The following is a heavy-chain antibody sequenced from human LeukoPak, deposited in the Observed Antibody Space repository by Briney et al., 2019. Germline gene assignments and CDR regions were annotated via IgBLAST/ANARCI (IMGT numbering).Heavy chain of an antibody. CDR2: IRSKAYGGTT. CDR1: GFTFGDYA. V-gene: IGHV3-49*04. CDR3: TREEVVVAATRHYYYYYGMDV. D-gene: IGHD2-15*01. J-gene: IGHJ6*02. Sequence: PGRSLRLSCTASGFTFGDYAMSWVRQVPGKGLEWVGFIRSKAYGGTTEYAASVKGRFTISRDDSKSIAYLQMNSLKTEDTAVYYCTREEVVVAATRHYYYYYGMDVWGQGTTVTVSS.